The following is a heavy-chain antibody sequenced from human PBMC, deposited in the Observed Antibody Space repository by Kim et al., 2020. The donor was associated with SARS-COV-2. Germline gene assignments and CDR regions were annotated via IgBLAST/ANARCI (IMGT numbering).Heavy chain of an antibody. V-gene: IGHV1-24*01. CDR2: FDPEDGET. J-gene: IGHJ4*02. CDR1: GYTLTELS. Sequence: ASVKVSCKVSGYTLTELSMHWVRQAPGKGLEWMGGFDPEDGETIYAQKFQGRVTMTEDTSTDTAYMELSSLRSEDTAVYYCATDPPYSGSAGYYFDYWGQGTLVTVSS. CDR3: ATDPPYSGSAGYYFDY. D-gene: IGHD1-26*01.